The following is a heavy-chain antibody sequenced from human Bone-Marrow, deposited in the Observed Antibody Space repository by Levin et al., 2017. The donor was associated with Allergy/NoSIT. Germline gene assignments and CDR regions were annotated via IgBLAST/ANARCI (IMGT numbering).Heavy chain of an antibody. CDR3: ARVLPFTIFGVVMDG. D-gene: IGHD3-3*01. Sequence: RASVKVSCKASGYTFTSYDINWVRQATGQGLEWMGWMNPNSGNTGYAQKFQGRVTMTRNTSISTAYMELSSLRSEDTAVYYCARVLPFTIFGVVMDGWGQGTLVTVSS. CDR2: MNPNSGNT. CDR1: GYTFTSYD. V-gene: IGHV1-8*01. J-gene: IGHJ4*02.